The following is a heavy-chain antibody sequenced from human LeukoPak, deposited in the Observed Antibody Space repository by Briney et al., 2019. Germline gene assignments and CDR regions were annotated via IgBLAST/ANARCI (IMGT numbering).Heavy chain of an antibody. D-gene: IGHD3-3*01. V-gene: IGHV3-15*01. CDR2: IKSKTAGGTT. CDR1: GFTFTNAW. J-gene: IGHJ1*01. Sequence: GGSLRLSCAASGFTFTNAWMSCARQAPGKGLEWVGRIKSKTAGGTTAYAALVKGRFTISRDDSKNTLYLQMNSLKTEETAVYYCTTVLEDYYDFWSGYYGYGPQYFQHWGQGTLVTVSS. CDR3: TTVLEDYYDFWSGYYGYGPQYFQH.